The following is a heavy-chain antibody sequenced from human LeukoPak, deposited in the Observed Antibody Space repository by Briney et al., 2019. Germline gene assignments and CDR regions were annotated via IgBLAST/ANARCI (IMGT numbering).Heavy chain of an antibody. J-gene: IGHJ4*02. V-gene: IGHV5-51*01. Sequence: GESLKISSKGSGYRFNSYWIGWARQMPGQGLEWMGVIYGGDSETRYSPSFQGQVTISADKSINTAYLQWSSLEASDTAMYYCARLSEELEAHFDYWGQGTPVTVSS. CDR1: GYRFNSYW. CDR2: IYGGDSET. D-gene: IGHD1-1*01. CDR3: ARLSEELEAHFDY.